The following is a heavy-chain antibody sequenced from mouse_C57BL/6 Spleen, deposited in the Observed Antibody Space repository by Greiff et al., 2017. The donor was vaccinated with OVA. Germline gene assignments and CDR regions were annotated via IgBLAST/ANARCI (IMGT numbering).Heavy chain of an antibody. CDR2: INPNNGGT. D-gene: IGHD1-1*01. CDR1: GYTFTDYN. V-gene: IGHV1-22*01. J-gene: IGHJ3*01. Sequence: VQLKESGPELVKPGASVKMSCKASGYTFTDYNMHWVKQSHGKSLEWIGYINPNNGGTSYNQKFKGKATLTVNKSSSTAYMELRSLTSEDSAVYYCARKGGYYGSSYVFAYWGQGTLVTVSA. CDR3: ARKGGYYGSSYVFAY.